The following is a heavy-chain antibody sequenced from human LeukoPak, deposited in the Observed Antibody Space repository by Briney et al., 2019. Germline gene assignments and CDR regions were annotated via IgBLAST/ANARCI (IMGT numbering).Heavy chain of an antibody. Sequence: AASVKVSCKASGYTFTSYYIHWVRQAPGQGLEWVGIINPSGGSTIYAQKLQGRVTMTTDTSTSTAYMELRSLRSDDTAVYYCARERHPPLNIVGATTDDAFDIWGQGTMVTVSS. CDR1: GYTFTSYY. CDR3: ARERHPPLNIVGATTDDAFDI. J-gene: IGHJ3*02. CDR2: INPSGGST. V-gene: IGHV1-46*01. D-gene: IGHD1-26*01.